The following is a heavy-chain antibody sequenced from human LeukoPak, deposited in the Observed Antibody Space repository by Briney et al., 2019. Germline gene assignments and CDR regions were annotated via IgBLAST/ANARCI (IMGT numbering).Heavy chain of an antibody. J-gene: IGHJ2*01. Sequence: GGSLRLSCAASGFTVSSNYMSWVRQAPGKGLEWVSVIYSGGSTNYADSVKGRFTISRDKSKNTLYLQMNILRAEDTAVYYCARGNWGGYWYFDHWGRGTLVIVS. CDR2: IYSGGST. V-gene: IGHV3-66*02. CDR3: ARGNWGGYWYFDH. D-gene: IGHD7-27*01. CDR1: GFTVSSNY.